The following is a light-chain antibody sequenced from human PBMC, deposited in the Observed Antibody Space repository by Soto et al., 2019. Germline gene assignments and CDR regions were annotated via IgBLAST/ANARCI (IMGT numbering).Light chain of an antibody. CDR3: QQYNNWPFT. V-gene: IGKV3-15*01. J-gene: IGKJ3*01. CDR1: QSVSSN. Sequence: EIVMTHSPATLSVSPGERATLYCSASQSVSSNLAWYQQKPGQAPRLLIYGASTRATGIPARFSGSGSGTECNLTISSLQSEDFAVYYCQQYNNWPFTFGPGTKVDIK. CDR2: GAS.